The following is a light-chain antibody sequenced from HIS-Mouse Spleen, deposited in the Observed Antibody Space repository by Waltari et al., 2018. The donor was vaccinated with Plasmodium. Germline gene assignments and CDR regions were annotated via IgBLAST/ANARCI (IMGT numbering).Light chain of an antibody. CDR2: LAS. CDR3: QQYYSTPLT. CDR1: KSVLYSSKNKNY. J-gene: IGKJ4*01. V-gene: IGKV4-1*01. Sequence: DIVMTQSPDSLAVSLGERATINCKSSKSVLYSSKNKNYLAWYQQKPGQPPKLLICLASTRGSGIPDRFGGSGSGTDFTLTSSSLHAEDVAIYYCQQYYSTPLTFGGGTKVEIK.